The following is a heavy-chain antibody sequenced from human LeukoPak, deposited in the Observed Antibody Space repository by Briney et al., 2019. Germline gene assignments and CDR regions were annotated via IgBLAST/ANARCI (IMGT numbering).Heavy chain of an antibody. CDR1: GYTFTGYY. Sequence: ASVKVSCKASGYTFTGYYMHWVRQAPGQGLEWMGIINPSGGSTSYAQKFQGRVTMTRDMSTSTVYMELSSLRSEDTAVYYCATGYCSGGSCADAFDIWGQGTIVTVSS. V-gene: IGHV1-46*01. D-gene: IGHD2-15*01. J-gene: IGHJ3*02. CDR3: ATGYCSGGSCADAFDI. CDR2: INPSGGST.